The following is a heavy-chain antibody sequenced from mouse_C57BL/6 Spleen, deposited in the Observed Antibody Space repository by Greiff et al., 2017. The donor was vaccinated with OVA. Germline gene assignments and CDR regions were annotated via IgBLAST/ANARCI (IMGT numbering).Heavy chain of an antibody. V-gene: IGHV2-2*01. CDR2: IWSGGST. J-gene: IGHJ4*01. D-gene: IGHD1-1*01. CDR3: ARNPLYYYGSYYYAMDY. Sequence: VQLQQSGPGLVQPSQSLSITCTVSGFSLTSYGVHWVRQSPGKGLEWLGVIWSGGSTDYNAAFISRLSISKDNSKSQVFFKMNSLQADDTAIYYCARNPLYYYGSYYYAMDYWGQGTSVTVSS. CDR1: GFSLTSYG.